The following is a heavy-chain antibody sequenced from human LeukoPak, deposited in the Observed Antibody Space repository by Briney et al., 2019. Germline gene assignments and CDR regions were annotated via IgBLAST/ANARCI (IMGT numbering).Heavy chain of an antibody. CDR2: ISYDGSHK. CDR1: GFTFSSYG. CDR3: SASRPHYGDYYGLDV. V-gene: IGHV3-30*03. Sequence: GRSLRLSCAASGFTFSSYGMHWVRQAPGKGLEWVAVISYDGSHKYSADSVEGRLTISRDNSKNTLYLQMNSLRTEDTAVYFCSASRPHYGDYYGLDVWGHGTTVTVSS. J-gene: IGHJ6*02. D-gene: IGHD4/OR15-4a*01.